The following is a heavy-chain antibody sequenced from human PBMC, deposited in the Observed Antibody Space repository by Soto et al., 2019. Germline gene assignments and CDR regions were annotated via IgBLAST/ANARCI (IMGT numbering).Heavy chain of an antibody. V-gene: IGHV1-3*01. J-gene: IGHJ6*02. D-gene: IGHD1-1*01. CDR1: GYTFSTYA. CDR2: LNGGTGQT. CDR3: ARGKGMEENYYYYGMDI. Sequence: ASVKVSCKASGYTFSTYAIHWVRQAPGHSLEWMGWLNGGTGQTRYSQRFQDRVAITRDTSASTAYMEVRSLRPEDTAVYYCARGKGMEENYYYYGMDIWCQGTTVTVSS.